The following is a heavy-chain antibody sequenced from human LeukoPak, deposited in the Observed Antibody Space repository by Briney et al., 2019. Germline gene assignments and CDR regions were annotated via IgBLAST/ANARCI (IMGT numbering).Heavy chain of an antibody. CDR1: GGSFTSTNYH. J-gene: IGHJ4*02. V-gene: IGHV4-39*01. Sequence: SETLSLTCSVSGGSFTSTNYHWGWIRQPPGTGLEWIGSIHYGGNTYYNPSLRSRVTMSVDTSNDRFSLRLSFVSAADTAVYYCARHIRDGYSSSWYVDYWGQGTLVTVSS. CDR2: IHYGGNT. D-gene: IGHD6-13*01. CDR3: ARHIRDGYSSSWYVDY.